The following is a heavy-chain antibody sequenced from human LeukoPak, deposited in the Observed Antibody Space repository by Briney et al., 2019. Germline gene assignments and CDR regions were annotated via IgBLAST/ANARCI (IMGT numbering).Heavy chain of an antibody. Sequence: GESLKISCKGSGYTFTNYWIGWVRQMPGKGLECMGIIYPGDSDTRYSPSFQGQVTISADKSISTAYLQWSSLKASDTAMYYCVRTDTSGWYYFDYWGRGTLVTVSS. CDR3: VRTDTSGWYYFDY. J-gene: IGHJ4*02. CDR1: GYTFTNYW. V-gene: IGHV5-51*01. CDR2: IYPGDSDT. D-gene: IGHD6-19*01.